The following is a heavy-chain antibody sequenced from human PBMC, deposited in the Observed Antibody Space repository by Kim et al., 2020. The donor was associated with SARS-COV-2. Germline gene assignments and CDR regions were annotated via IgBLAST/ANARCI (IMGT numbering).Heavy chain of an antibody. CDR3: ASVPNFKYNWNPW. D-gene: IGHD1-20*01. J-gene: IGHJ4*02. V-gene: IGHV3-21*01. Sequence: YADSVKGRFTISRDNAKNSLYLQMNSLRAEDTAVYYCASVPNFKYNWNPWWGQGTLVTVSS.